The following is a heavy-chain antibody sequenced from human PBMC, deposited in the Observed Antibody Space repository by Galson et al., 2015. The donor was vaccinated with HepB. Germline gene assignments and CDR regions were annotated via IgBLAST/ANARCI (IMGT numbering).Heavy chain of an antibody. D-gene: IGHD1-1*01. CDR1: GFSFSTAW. V-gene: IGHV3-66*01. J-gene: IGHJ2*01. Sequence: SLRLSCAASGFSFSTAWMNWVRQAPGKGLEWVSLLYANRKTYHAESVEGRFTISRDNSKNILYLQMNSLRAEDTAVYYCASDLKQKLGYFDLWGRGTLVTVSS. CDR3: ASDLKQKLGYFDL. CDR2: LYANRKT.